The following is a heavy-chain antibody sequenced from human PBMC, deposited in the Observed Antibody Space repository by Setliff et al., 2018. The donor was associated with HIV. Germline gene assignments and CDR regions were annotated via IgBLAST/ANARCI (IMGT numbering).Heavy chain of an antibody. D-gene: IGHD6-13*01. CDR1: AYTFTAYY. J-gene: IGHJ4*02. V-gene: IGHV1-2*02. Sequence: ASVKVSCKASAYTFTAYYIHWVRQAPGRGLEWMGWINPNSGGTNYAQKFQGRVTMTRDTSISTTYMELSRLRSDDTAVYYCARDLNSSPFDYWGQGTLVTAPQ. CDR3: ARDLNSSPFDY. CDR2: INPNSGGT.